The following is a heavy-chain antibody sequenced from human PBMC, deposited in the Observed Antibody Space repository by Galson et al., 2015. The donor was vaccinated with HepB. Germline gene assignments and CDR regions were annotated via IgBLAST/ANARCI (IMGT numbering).Heavy chain of an antibody. CDR1: GFTFSSYG. V-gene: IGHV3-30*03. Sequence: SLRLSCAASGFTFSSYGMHWVRQAPGKGLEWVAVISYDGSNKYYADSVKGRFTISRDNSKNTLYLQMNSLRAEDTAVYYCARAVGAIQPLRGGLDYWGQGTLVTVSS. J-gene: IGHJ4*02. CDR3: ARAVGAIQPLRGGLDY. CDR2: ISYDGSNK. D-gene: IGHD1-26*01.